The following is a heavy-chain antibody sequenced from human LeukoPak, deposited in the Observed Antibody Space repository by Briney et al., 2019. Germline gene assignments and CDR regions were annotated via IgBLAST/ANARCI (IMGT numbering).Heavy chain of an antibody. D-gene: IGHD3-9*01. J-gene: IGHJ4*02. CDR2: ISAYNGNT. Sequence: ASVKVSCKASGYTFTSYGISWVRQAPGQGLEWMGWISAYNGNTNYAQKLQGRDTVTTDTSTSTAYMELRSLRSDDTAVYYCARSGEYYDILTGYLPVDYWGQGTLVTVSS. CDR1: GYTFTSYG. V-gene: IGHV1-18*04. CDR3: ARSGEYYDILTGYLPVDY.